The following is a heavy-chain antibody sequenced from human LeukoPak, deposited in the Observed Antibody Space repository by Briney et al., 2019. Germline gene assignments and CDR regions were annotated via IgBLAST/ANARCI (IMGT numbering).Heavy chain of an antibody. D-gene: IGHD3-10*01. V-gene: IGHV3-15*01. CDR1: GFTFDDYG. CDR3: TTDPLGYYGSGSYYFWFDP. Sequence: PGGSLRLSCAASGFTFDDYGMSWVRQAPGKGLEWVGRIKSKTDGGTTDYAAPVKGRFTISRDDSKNTLYLQMNSLKTEDTAVYYCTTDPLGYYGSGSYYFWFDPWGQGTLVTVSS. CDR2: IKSKTDGGTT. J-gene: IGHJ5*02.